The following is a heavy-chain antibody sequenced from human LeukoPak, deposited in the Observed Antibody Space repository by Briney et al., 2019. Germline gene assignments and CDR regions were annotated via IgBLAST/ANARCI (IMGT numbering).Heavy chain of an antibody. D-gene: IGHD6-19*01. J-gene: IGHJ4*02. V-gene: IGHV3-23*01. CDR1: GFNFGSYS. CDR2: VNSGGSP. Sequence: PGGSLRLSCAASGFNFGSYSMTWVRQAPGKGLEWVSSVNSGGSPYYADSVKGRFTISRDNSKNTVYLQMNSLTVEDTAVYYCTKGASGWSEDYWGQGTLVTVSS. CDR3: TKGASGWSEDY.